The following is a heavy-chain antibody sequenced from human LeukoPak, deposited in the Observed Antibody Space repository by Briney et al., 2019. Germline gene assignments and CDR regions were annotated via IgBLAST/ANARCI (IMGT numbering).Heavy chain of an antibody. J-gene: IGHJ3*02. CDR1: GGSINNYY. CDR2: IYSGGST. V-gene: IGHV4-4*07. Sequence: SETLSLTCTVSGGSINNYYWSWIRQPAGKGLEWIGRIYSGGSTNYNPSLKSRVAMSVDTSKNQSSLKVSSVTAADTAVYYCARERTIQQWGDDAFDIWGQGTLVTVS. CDR3: ARERTIQQWGDDAFDI. D-gene: IGHD5-18*01.